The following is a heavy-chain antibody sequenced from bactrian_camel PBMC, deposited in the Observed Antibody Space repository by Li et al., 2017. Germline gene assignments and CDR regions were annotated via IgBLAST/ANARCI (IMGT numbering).Heavy chain of an antibody. D-gene: IGHD4*01. CDR1: GEGFGRYC. CDR2: IRSDGHT. J-gene: IGHJ6*01. V-gene: IGHV3S55*01. CDR3: AADTLPSIWTMSACGNRDFGY. Sequence: HVQLVESGGGSVQTGGSLRLSCSAIGEGFGRYCMAWFRQAPGNECDLVSAIRSDGHTFYADSVKGRYTVSQDNAKNTVYLQMNSLKPTDTAVYYCAADTLPSIWTMSACGNRDFGYWGQGTQVTVS.